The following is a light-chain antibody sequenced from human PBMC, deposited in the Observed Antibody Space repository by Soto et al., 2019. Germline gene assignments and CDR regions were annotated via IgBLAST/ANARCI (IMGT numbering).Light chain of an antibody. CDR1: HGINRW. CDR2: KAS. CDR3: QQYSTYPYI. Sequence: DIQMTQSPSTLSAAVGDRVTITFGASHGINRWLAGYQQKTGRAPKLLIYKASCLESGGPSRCCGGGIGTEVSLSIISRQPDDVSTYYCQQYSTYPYIFGQGTKVDIK. J-gene: IGKJ2*01. V-gene: IGKV1-5*03.